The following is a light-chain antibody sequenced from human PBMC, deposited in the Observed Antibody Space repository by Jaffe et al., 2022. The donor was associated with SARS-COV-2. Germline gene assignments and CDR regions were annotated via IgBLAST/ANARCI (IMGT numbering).Light chain of an antibody. CDR1: SSDIGGYNY. J-gene: IGLJ1*01. CDR3: SSYTSSSTLYYV. CDR2: DVS. V-gene: IGLV2-14*01. Sequence: QSALTQPASVSGSPGQSITISCTGTSSDIGGYNYASWYQQHPGKAPKLMIYDVSNRPSGVSNRFSGSKSGNTASLTISGLQAADEADYYCSSYTSSSTLYYVFGTGTKVTVL.